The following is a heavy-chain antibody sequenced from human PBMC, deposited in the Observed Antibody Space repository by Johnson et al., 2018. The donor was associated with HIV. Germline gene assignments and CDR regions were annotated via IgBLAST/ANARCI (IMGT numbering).Heavy chain of an antibody. CDR2: ISSKGGST. Sequence: QVQLLESGGGLVQPGGSLRLSCAASGFTFRSYAMTWVRQAQGNDLEYVSVISSKGGSTYYANPVKGRFTISRENSKNTLYLQMKSRRAEDTAVYYCARESHSSGLCGLFDIWGQGTMVTVSS. J-gene: IGHJ3*02. CDR3: ARESHSSGLCGLFDI. D-gene: IGHD6-19*01. CDR1: GFTFRSYA. V-gene: IGHV3-64*04.